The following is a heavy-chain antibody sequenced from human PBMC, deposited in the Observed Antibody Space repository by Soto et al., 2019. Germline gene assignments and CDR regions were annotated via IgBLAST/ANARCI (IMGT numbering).Heavy chain of an antibody. CDR2: ISSSSSYI. V-gene: IGHV3-21*01. CDR3: ARGMITFGGVIATFDY. CDR1: GFTFSSYS. J-gene: IGHJ4*02. D-gene: IGHD3-16*02. Sequence: EVQLVESGGGLVKPGGSLRLSCAASGFTFSSYSMNWVRQAPGKGLEWVSSISSSSSYIYYADSVKGRFTISRDNAKNSLYLQMNSLRAEDTGVYYCARGMITFGGVIATFDYWGQGTLVTVSS.